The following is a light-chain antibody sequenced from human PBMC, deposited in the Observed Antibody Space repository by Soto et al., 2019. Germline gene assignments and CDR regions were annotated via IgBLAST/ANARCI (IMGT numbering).Light chain of an antibody. CDR1: QSISSW. CDR3: QQYNSYWT. Sequence: DIQMTQSPSTLSVSVGDRVTITFRASQSISSWLAWYQQKPGKAPKLLIYDASSFESGVPSRFSGSGSGTEFTLTISSLQPDDFATYYCQQYNSYWTFGQGTKVEIK. J-gene: IGKJ1*01. CDR2: DAS. V-gene: IGKV1-5*01.